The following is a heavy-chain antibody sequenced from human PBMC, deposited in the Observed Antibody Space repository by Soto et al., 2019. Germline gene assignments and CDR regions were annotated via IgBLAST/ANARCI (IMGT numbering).Heavy chain of an antibody. J-gene: IGHJ4*02. CDR1: GDSISSSY. D-gene: IGHD1-1*01. V-gene: IGHV4-59*01. CDR2: IYYGGFT. Sequence: PSETLSLTCTVSGDSISSSYWSWIRQSPGKGLEWIGYIYYGGFTNYNPSLKSRVTISVDTSKNQFSLKLSSVTAADTAVFYCARRYGYSFDYWGQGTLVTVSS. CDR3: ARRYGYSFDY.